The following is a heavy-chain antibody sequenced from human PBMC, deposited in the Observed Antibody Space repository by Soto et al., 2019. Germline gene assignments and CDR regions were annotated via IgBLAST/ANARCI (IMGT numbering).Heavy chain of an antibody. D-gene: IGHD3-10*01. CDR1: GYTFTGYY. Sequence: ASVKVSCKASGYTFTGYYMHWVRQAPGQGLEWMGWINPNSGGTNYAQKFQGRVTMTRDTSISTAYMELSRLRSDDTAGYYCARRGITLVRGYNYYYGMDVWGQGTTVTVSS. CDR2: INPNSGGT. CDR3: ARRGITLVRGYNYYYGMDV. J-gene: IGHJ6*02. V-gene: IGHV1-2*02.